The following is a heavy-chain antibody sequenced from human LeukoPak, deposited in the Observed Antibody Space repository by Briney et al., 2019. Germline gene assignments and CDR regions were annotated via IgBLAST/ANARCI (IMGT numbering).Heavy chain of an antibody. D-gene: IGHD2-2*01. CDR2: IYTSGST. CDR1: GGSISSGSYY. J-gene: IGHJ6*03. Sequence: SQTLSLTCTVSGGSISSGSYYWSCIRQPAGKGLEWIGRIYTSGSTNYKPSLKSRVTISVDTSKLQFSLKLSSVTAADTAVYYCARGRQKYCSSTSCYSRNYYYYMDVWGKGTTVAVSS. V-gene: IGHV4-61*02. CDR3: ARGRQKYCSSTSCYSRNYYYYMDV.